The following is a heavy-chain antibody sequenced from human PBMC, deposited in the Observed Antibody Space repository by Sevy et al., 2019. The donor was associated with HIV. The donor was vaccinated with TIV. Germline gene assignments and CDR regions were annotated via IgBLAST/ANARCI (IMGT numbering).Heavy chain of an antibody. D-gene: IGHD6-19*01. J-gene: IGHJ4*02. V-gene: IGHV4-30-4*01. CDR3: ARAPSGWPFDY. CDR2: IYYSGST. Sequence: SETLSLTCTVSGGSISSGDYYWSWIRQPPGKGLEWIGYIYYSGSTYYNPSLKSRVTISVDTSKNQFSLKLSSVTAADTAVYYCARAPSGWPFDYWGQGTLVTVSS. CDR1: GGSISSGDYY.